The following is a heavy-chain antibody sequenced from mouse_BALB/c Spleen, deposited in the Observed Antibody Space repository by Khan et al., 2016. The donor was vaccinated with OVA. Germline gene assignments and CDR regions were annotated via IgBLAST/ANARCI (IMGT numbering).Heavy chain of an antibody. CDR3: ARGNYYGYYFDY. CDR2: ISYNGVT. Sequence: VQLKESGPGLVKPSPSLSLTCTVTGYSINSGYAWNWIRQFPGNKLEWMGYISYNGVTSYTPSLKSRISITRDTSKNQFFLQLKSVTTEDTATYYCARGNYYGYYFDYWGQGITLTVSS. CDR1: GYSINSGYA. J-gene: IGHJ2*01. V-gene: IGHV3-2*02. D-gene: IGHD1-1*01.